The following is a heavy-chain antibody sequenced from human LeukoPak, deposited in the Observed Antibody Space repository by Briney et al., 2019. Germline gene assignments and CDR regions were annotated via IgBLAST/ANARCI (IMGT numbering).Heavy chain of an antibody. D-gene: IGHD3-22*01. CDR3: ASILHYYDSSGYDY. Sequence: PGGSLRLSCAASGFTFSDYYMNWIRQAPGKGLEWVSYISSSGSTIYYADSVKGRFTLSRDNAKNSLYLQMNSLRAEDTAVYYCASILHYYDSSGYDYWGQGTLVTVSS. CDR1: GFTFSDYY. J-gene: IGHJ4*02. V-gene: IGHV3-11*01. CDR2: ISSSGSTI.